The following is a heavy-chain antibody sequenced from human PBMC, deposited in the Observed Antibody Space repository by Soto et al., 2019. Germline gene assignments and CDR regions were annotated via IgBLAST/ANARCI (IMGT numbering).Heavy chain of an antibody. V-gene: IGHV1-18*01. D-gene: IGHD3-22*01. Sequence: QVQLVQSGAEVRKPGASVKVSCKASGYTFTSYGISWVRQAPGQGLEWMGWISAYNGNTNYAQKLQCRVTMTTDTSTSTAYMELRSLRSDDTAVYYCARDPHYYDSSGYYDYWGQGTLVTVSS. CDR3: ARDPHYYDSSGYYDY. J-gene: IGHJ4*02. CDR1: GYTFTSYG. CDR2: ISAYNGNT.